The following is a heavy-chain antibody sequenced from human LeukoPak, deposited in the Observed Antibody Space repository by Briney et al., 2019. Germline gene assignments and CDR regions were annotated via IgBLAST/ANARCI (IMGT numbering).Heavy chain of an antibody. Sequence: QPGRSLRLSCTASGFTFGAYAMSWFRRAPGKGLEWVGFIRSKGYGGTPEYAASVRGRFTISRDDSESIAYLQMNSLETEDTAVYYCGRLQRNFYYVDVWGKGTTVTVSS. CDR3: GRLQRNFYYVDV. D-gene: IGHD1-1*01. V-gene: IGHV3-49*03. CDR1: GFTFGAYA. J-gene: IGHJ6*03. CDR2: IRSKGYGGTP.